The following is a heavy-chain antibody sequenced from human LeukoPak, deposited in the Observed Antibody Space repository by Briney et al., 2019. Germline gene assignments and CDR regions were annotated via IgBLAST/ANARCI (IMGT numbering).Heavy chain of an antibody. J-gene: IGHJ5*02. CDR1: GYTFTSYD. V-gene: IGHV1-8*01. D-gene: IGHD5-12*01. Sequence: ASVKVSCKASGYTFTSYDINWVRQATGQGLEWMGWMNPNSGNTGYAQKFQGRVTMTRNTSISTDYMELSSLRSEDTAVYYCARGTSGYSGYDLRFDPWGQGTLVTVSS. CDR2: MNPNSGNT. CDR3: ARGTSGYSGYDLRFDP.